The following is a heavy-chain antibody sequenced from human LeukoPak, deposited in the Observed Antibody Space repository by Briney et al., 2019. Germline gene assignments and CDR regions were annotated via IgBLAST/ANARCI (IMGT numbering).Heavy chain of an antibody. V-gene: IGHV4-59*01. CDR3: ARGTKDLVGTTWYYYMDV. J-gene: IGHJ6*03. CDR1: GGSISSYY. CDR2: IYYSGST. D-gene: IGHD1-26*01. Sequence: SETLSLTCTVSGGSISSYYWSWIRQPPGKGLEWIGYIYYSGSTNYNPSLKSRVTISVDTSKNQFSLKLSSVTAADTAVYYCARGTKDLVGTTWYYYMDVWGKGTTVTVSS.